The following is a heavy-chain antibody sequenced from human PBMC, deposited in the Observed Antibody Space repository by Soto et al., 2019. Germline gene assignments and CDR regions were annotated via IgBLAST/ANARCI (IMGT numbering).Heavy chain of an antibody. V-gene: IGHV3-23*01. CDR3: AKGSQYAIFTALPAFHS. CDR2: ISGGGGGT. CDR1: GFTFSNYA. D-gene: IGHD3-9*01. J-gene: IGHJ4*02. Sequence: EVQLLESGGGLVQPGGSLRLSCSVSGFTFSNYAMTWVRQAPGKGLEWVSSISGGGGGTHYADSMKGRLTISRVNSNNTPPPVMNRLSSASTAVSYCAKGSQYAIFTALPAFHSCAPVPLVTVSS.